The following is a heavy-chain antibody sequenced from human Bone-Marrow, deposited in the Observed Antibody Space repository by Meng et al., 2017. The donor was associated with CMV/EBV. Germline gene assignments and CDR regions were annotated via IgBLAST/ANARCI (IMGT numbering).Heavy chain of an antibody. V-gene: IGHV1-24*01. Sequence: ASVKVSCKVSGYTLTELSMHWVRQAPGKGLEWMGGFDPEDGETIYVQKFQGRVTMTEDTSTDTAYMELSSLRSEDTAVYYCATALTTVTTLFDYWGQGTLVTVSS. CDR3: ATALTTVTTLFDY. CDR1: GYTLTELS. D-gene: IGHD4-17*01. J-gene: IGHJ4*02. CDR2: FDPEDGET.